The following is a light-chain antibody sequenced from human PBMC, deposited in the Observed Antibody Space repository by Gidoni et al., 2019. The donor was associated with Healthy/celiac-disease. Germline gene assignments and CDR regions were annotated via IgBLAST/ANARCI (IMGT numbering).Light chain of an antibody. V-gene: IGKV1-27*01. Sequence: DIQMTQSPSSLSASVGDRVTITCRASQGISNYLAWYQQKPGKVPKLLIYAASTLQAGVPSRFSGSGSGTDFTLTISSLQPEDVATYYCQKYNSAPPLTFGGGTKVEIK. CDR3: QKYNSAPPLT. J-gene: IGKJ4*01. CDR1: QGISNY. CDR2: AAS.